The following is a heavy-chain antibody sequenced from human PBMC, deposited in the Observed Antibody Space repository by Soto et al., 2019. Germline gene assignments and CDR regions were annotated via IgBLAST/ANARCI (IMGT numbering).Heavy chain of an antibody. CDR1: GYTFNRYY. J-gene: IGHJ4*01. D-gene: IGHD6-13*01. CDR3: ARGVSISAPGCGPHY. CDR2: INPSSGST. V-gene: IGHV1-46*02. Sequence: GSSVKVYCKTAGYTFNRYYMDWVGRRPGQGLEWMGVINPSSGSTNYAQKFQGRVIVTSDTSTSTVYMELSSLRSEETAVYYCARGVSISAPGCGPHYWGHGTLVTVPS.